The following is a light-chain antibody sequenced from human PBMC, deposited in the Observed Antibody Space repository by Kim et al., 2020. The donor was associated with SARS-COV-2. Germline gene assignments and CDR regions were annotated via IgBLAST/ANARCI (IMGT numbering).Light chain of an antibody. CDR2: DAS. V-gene: IGKV3-11*01. Sequence: EIVLTQSPATLSLSRGVRATLSCRASKSISSFLAWYQQKPGQAPSLLIYDASNRATGIPARFSCSGSGTDFTLTISSLEPEDFAVYYCHQRSNRPLTFGGGTKVDIK. CDR3: HQRSNRPLT. J-gene: IGKJ4*01. CDR1: KSISSF.